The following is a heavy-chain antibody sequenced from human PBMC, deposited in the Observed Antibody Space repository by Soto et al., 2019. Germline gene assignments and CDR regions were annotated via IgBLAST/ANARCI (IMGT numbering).Heavy chain of an antibody. D-gene: IGHD4-4*01. CDR2: INHSGST. Sequence: QVQLQQWGAGLLKPSETLALTCSVYGWSFSGYYWSWIRQPPGKVLEWIGEINHSGSTNYNQSLKSRVTISVDASKNQFSRKLSSVTAADTAVYYCARGLEPPYSNYDPNWFDPWGQGTLVTVSS. CDR3: ARGLEPPYSNYDPNWFDP. V-gene: IGHV4-34*01. CDR1: GWSFSGYY. J-gene: IGHJ5*02.